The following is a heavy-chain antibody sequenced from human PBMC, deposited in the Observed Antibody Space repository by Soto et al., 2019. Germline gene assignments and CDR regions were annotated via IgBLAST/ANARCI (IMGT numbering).Heavy chain of an antibody. CDR2: ISYDGSNK. J-gene: IGHJ4*02. CDR3: ARLAWGYYASSGYFNDFDY. CDR1: GFTFSSYA. V-gene: IGHV3-30-3*01. D-gene: IGHD3-22*01. Sequence: GGSLRLSCAASGFTFSSYAMHWVRQAPGKGLEWVAVISYDGSNKYYADSVKGRFTISRDNSKNTLYLQTNSQRAEDTAVYYCARLAWGYYASSGYFNDFDYWGQGTPVTVS.